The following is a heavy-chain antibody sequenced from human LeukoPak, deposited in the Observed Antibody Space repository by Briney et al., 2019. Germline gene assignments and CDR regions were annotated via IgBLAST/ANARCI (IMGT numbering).Heavy chain of an antibody. D-gene: IGHD3-9*01. V-gene: IGHV5-51*01. J-gene: IGHJ4*02. CDR2: IYPGDSDT. CDR3: AIYSDTYYFDH. Sequence: GGSLRLSCKDSGYSFTNYWIAWVRQMPGKGLEWMGIIYPGDSDTRYSPSFQGQVTISADKSISTAYLQWSSLKASDTAMYYCAIYSDTYYFDHWGQGTLVTVSS. CDR1: GYSFTNYW.